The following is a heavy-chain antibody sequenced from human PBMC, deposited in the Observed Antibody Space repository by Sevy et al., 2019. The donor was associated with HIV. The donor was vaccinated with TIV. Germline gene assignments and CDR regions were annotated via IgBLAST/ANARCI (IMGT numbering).Heavy chain of an antibody. CDR2: IFSGGGT. J-gene: IGHJ3*02. CDR1: GFTVSSNY. D-gene: IGHD3-22*01. V-gene: IGHV3-53*01. CDR3: ARGAPFYSDSSGRVLSVMGAFDI. Sequence: GGSLRLSCAASGFTVSSNYMSWVRQAPRKGLEWVSIIFSGGGTYYADSVQGRFTISRDNSKNMVYLQMNSLRAYDTAVSYCARGAPFYSDSSGRVLSVMGAFDIWGRGTMVTVS.